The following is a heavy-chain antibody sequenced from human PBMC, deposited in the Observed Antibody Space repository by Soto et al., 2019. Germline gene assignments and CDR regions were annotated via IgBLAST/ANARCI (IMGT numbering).Heavy chain of an antibody. CDR3: ARGINHFDY. V-gene: IGHV3-74*01. J-gene: IGHJ4*01. CDR2: INSDGNST. CDR1: GFTFSPFW. Sequence: EVQLVESGGGLVQPGGSLRLSCAASGFTFSPFWMHWVRQVPGKGPVWVSRINSDGNSTSYADSVKVRFTISRDNAKNTMYLQMNSLRAEDTAVYYCARGINHFDYCGPRTLVTVSS.